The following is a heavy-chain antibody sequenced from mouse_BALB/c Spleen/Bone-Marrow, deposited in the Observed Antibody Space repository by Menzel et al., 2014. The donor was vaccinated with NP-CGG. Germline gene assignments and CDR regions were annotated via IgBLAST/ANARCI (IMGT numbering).Heavy chain of an antibody. D-gene: IGHD2-2*01. V-gene: IGHV1-14*01. J-gene: IGHJ1*01. CDR1: GYTFTSYV. CDR2: INPYNDGT. Sequence: VQLKESGPELVKPGASVKMSCKASGYTFTSYVMHWVKQKPGQGLEWIGYINPYNDGTKYNEKFKGKATLTSDKSSSTAYMELSGLTSEDSAVYYCARSLYGYDWYFDVWGAGTTVTVSS. CDR3: ARSLYGYDWYFDV.